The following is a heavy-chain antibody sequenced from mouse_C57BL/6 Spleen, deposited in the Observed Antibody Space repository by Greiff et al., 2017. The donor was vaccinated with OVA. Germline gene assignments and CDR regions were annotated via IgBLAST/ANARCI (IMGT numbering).Heavy chain of an antibody. CDR3: ARSWYYGSSSYYFDY. J-gene: IGHJ2*01. D-gene: IGHD1-1*01. CDR1: GYTFTSYG. CDR2: IYPRSGNT. Sequence: LVESGAELARPGASVKLSCKASGYTFTSYGISWVKQRTGQGLEWIGEIYPRSGNTYYNEKFKGKATLTADKSSSTAYMELRSLTSEDSAVYFCARSWYYGSSSYYFDYWGQGTTLTVSS. V-gene: IGHV1-81*01.